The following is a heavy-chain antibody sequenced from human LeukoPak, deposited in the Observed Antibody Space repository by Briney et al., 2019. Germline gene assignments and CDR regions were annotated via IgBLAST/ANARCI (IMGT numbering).Heavy chain of an antibody. J-gene: IGHJ5*02. CDR2: ISGSGGST. Sequence: GGSLRLSCAASGFTFSSYAMSWVRQAPGKGLEWVSAISGSGGSTYYADSVKGRFTISRDNSKNTLYQQMNSLRAEDTAVYYCAKSDVPAAIGDWFDPWGQGTLVTVSS. D-gene: IGHD2-2*01. V-gene: IGHV3-23*01. CDR1: GFTFSSYA. CDR3: AKSDVPAAIGDWFDP.